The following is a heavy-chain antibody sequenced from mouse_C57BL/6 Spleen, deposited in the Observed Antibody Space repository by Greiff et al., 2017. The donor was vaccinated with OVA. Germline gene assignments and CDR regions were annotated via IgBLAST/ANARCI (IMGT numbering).Heavy chain of an antibody. CDR2: INPNNGGT. J-gene: IGHJ3*01. V-gene: IGHV1-18*01. CDR3: ARRIRDQAWFAF. Sequence: EVQLQQSGPELVKPGASVKIPCKASGYTFTDYNMDWVKQSHGKSLEWIGDINPNNGGTIYNQKFKGKATLTVDNSSSTAYLELRSLTSDDAAVSYCARRIRDQAWFAFWGQGTLVTVSA. CDR1: GYTFTDYN.